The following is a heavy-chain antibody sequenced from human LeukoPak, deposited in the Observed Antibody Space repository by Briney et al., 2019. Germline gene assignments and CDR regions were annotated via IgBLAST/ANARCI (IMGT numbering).Heavy chain of an antibody. V-gene: IGHV4-59*08. CDR2: IYYSGST. D-gene: IGHD1-20*01. Sequence: PSETLSLTCTVSGGPISSYYWSWIRQPPGKGLEWIGYIYYSGSTNYNPSLKSRVTISVDTSKNQFSLKLSSVTAADTAVYYCARQRITGTTPHFDYWGQGTLVTVSS. J-gene: IGHJ4*02. CDR1: GGPISSYY. CDR3: ARQRITGTTPHFDY.